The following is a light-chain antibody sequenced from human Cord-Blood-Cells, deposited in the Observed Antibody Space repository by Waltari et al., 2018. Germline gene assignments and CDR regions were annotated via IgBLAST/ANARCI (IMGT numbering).Light chain of an antibody. CDR3: CSYAGSSTFDV. Sequence: QSALTQPASVSGSPGQSLPISSTGTSSDVASYNLVSWYQQHPGKAPKLMIYEGSKRPSGVSNRFSGSKSGNTASLTISGLQAEDEADYYCCSYAGSSTFDVFGTGTKVTVL. J-gene: IGLJ1*01. CDR1: SSDVASYNL. V-gene: IGLV2-23*03. CDR2: EGS.